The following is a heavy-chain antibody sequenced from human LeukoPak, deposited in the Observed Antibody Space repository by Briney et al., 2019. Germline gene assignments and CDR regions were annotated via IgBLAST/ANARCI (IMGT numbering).Heavy chain of an antibody. CDR1: GFNVSSNY. CDR2: IYSGGGT. V-gene: IGHV3-53*01. Sequence: GGSLRLSCAASGFNVSSNYMTWVRQAPGKGLEWVSVIYSGGGTYHADSVRGRFTTSRDTSKNTLYLQMNSLRAEDTAVYYCVRNLAVAGTCFDSWGQGTLVTVSS. D-gene: IGHD6-19*01. CDR3: VRNLAVAGTCFDS. J-gene: IGHJ4*02.